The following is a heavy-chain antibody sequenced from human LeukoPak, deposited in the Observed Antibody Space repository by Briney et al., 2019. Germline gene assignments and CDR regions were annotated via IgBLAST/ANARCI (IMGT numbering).Heavy chain of an antibody. CDR2: VYYSGGA. CDR1: GGSFGTDY. V-gene: IGHV4-59*08. J-gene: IGHJ5*02. Sequence: SETLSLTCTVSGGSFGTDYWSWIRQPPGKELEWIGYVYYSGGAKYNPSLKSRATISVDTPKNHFSLKLTSVTAADTAVYYCARQVGRFDPWGQGTLVTVSS. CDR3: ARQVGRFDP.